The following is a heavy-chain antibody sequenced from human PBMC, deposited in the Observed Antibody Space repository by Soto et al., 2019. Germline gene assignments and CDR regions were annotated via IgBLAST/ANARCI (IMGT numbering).Heavy chain of an antibody. J-gene: IGHJ4*02. CDR2: ISWNSGSI. CDR3: VRTTYFSDSSGYTRCFDY. Sequence: PGGSLRLSCAASGFTFDDYAMHWVRQAPGKGLEWVSGISWNSGSIGYADSVKGRFTTSRDDSKNSVYPQMNSLKTEDTAVYYCVRTTYFSDSSGYTRCFDYWGQGTLVTVSS. V-gene: IGHV3-9*01. CDR1: GFTFDDYA. D-gene: IGHD3-22*01.